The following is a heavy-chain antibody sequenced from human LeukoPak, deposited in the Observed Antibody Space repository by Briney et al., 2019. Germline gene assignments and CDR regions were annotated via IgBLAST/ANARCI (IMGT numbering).Heavy chain of an antibody. CDR3: ARGRSGELTWAFTLDS. CDR2: INPNSGGT. Sequence: ASVKVSCKASGYTFTGYYMHWVRQAPGQGLEWMGWINPNSGGTKYAQKFQGRVTMTRDMSISTAYMELGRLRSDDTAVYYCARGRSGELTWAFTLDSWGQGTLVTVSS. J-gene: IGHJ4*02. CDR1: GYTFTGYY. V-gene: IGHV1-2*02. D-gene: IGHD3-10*01.